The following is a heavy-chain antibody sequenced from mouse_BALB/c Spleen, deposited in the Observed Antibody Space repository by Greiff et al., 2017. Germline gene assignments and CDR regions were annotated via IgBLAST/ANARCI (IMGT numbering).Heavy chain of an antibody. CDR3: AQGAMDY. J-gene: IGHJ4*01. CDR1: GFTFSSYG. V-gene: IGHV5-6-3*01. Sequence: EVKLVESGGGLVQPGGSLKLTCAASGFTFSSYGMSWVRQTPDKRLELVATINSNGGSTYYPDSVKGRFTISRDNAKNTLYLQMSSLKSEDTAMYYCAQGAMDYWGQGTSVTVSS. CDR2: INSNGGST.